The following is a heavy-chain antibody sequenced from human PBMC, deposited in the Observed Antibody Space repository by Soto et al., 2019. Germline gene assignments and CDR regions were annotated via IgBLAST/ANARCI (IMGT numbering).Heavy chain of an antibody. J-gene: IGHJ4*02. V-gene: IGHV3-13*01. CDR3: ARGSTYSGSFHFDS. D-gene: IGHD1-26*01. Sequence: PGGSLRLSCAASGFIFSNYDMHWVRQATGKGLEWVSRIGTAGDTYYPGSVKGRFTISRENAKNSLYLQMNSLRAGDTAVYYCARGSTYSGSFHFDSWGQGIRVTVSS. CDR2: IGTAGDT. CDR1: GFIFSNYD.